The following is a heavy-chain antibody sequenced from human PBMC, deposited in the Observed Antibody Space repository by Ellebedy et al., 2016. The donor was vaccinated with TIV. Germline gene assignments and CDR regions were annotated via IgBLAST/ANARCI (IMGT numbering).Heavy chain of an antibody. CDR3: ARHTSGSYYLVDY. J-gene: IGHJ4*02. CDR2: ISSSGSTI. CDR1: GFTFSDYY. D-gene: IGHD1-26*01. Sequence: GESLKISCAASGFTFSDYYMSWIRQAPGKGLEWVSYISSSGSTIYYADSVKGRFTISRDNAKNSLYLQMNSLRAEDTAVYYCARHTSGSYYLVDYWGQGTLVTVSS. V-gene: IGHV3-11*01.